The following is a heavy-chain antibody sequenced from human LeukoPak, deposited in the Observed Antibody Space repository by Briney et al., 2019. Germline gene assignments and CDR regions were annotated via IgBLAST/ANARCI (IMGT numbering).Heavy chain of an antibody. J-gene: IGHJ4*02. CDR2: IWYDGSNK. V-gene: IGHV3-33*08. Sequence: PGGSLRLSCAASGFTFSIHWMTWVRQAPGKGLEWVAVIWYDGSNKYYADSVKGRFTISRDNSKNTLYLQMNSLKAEDTAVYYCARVPEIWGQGTLVTVSS. CDR1: GFTFSIHW. CDR3: ARVPEI. D-gene: IGHD2-2*01.